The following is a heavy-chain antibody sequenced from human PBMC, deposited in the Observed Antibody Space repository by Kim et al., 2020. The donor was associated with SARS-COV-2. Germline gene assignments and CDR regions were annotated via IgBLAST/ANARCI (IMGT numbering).Heavy chain of an antibody. CDR2: VNSDTDGGTS. CDR3: TADPRLAGTRYFDS. D-gene: IGHD6-19*01. CDR1: GLTIANAW. Sequence: GGSLRLSCTASGLTIANAWMNWVRQAPGKGLEWVGRVNSDTDGGTSDYAAPMKDRITISKDDSKNMLHLQMTSLKTEDTAEYYCTADPRLAGTRYFDSWG. V-gene: IGHV3-15*01. J-gene: IGHJ4*01.